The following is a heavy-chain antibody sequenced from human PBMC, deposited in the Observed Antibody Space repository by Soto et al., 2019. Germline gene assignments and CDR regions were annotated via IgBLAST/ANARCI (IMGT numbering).Heavy chain of an antibody. D-gene: IGHD2-2*01. CDR2: INADGTST. Sequence: GGSLRLSCAAPGFTFSNSWMHWVRQVSGKGLEWVSRINADGTSTSYADSVKGRFTISRDNAKNTLYLHVNSLRAEDTAVYYCVKVLARGVGVPRFYFDSWGQGALVTVSS. CDR3: VKVLARGVGVPRFYFDS. J-gene: IGHJ4*02. CDR1: GFTFSNSW. V-gene: IGHV3-74*01.